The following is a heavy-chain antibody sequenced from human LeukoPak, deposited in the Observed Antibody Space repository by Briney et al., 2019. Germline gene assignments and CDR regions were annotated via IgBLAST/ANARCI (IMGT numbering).Heavy chain of an antibody. CDR2: IYYSGST. D-gene: IGHD5-12*01. CDR1: GGSISSSSYY. CDR3: VRPDDYSFDF. V-gene: IGHV4-39*01. Sequence: RASETLSLTCTVSGGSISSSSYYWGWIRQPPGKGLEWIGSIYYSGSTYYNPSLKSRVTISVDTSKNQFSLKLSSVTAADTAVYYCVRPDDYSFDFWGQGTMVTVSS. J-gene: IGHJ3*01.